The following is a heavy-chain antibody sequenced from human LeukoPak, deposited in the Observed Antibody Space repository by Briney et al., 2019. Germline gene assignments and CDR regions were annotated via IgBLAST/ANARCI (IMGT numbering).Heavy chain of an antibody. V-gene: IGHV5-51*01. D-gene: IGHD3-16*01. CDR2: ISPANSET. CDR3: ARRGGNWLDP. J-gene: IGHJ5*02. CDR1: GYRFTSYW. Sequence: PGESLKTSCKGSGYRFTSYWIAWVRQKPGKGLELMGIISPANSETLYSPSFQGQVTMSADSSTAYLQWSSLKASDTAIYYCARRGGNWLDPWGQGTLVTVSS.